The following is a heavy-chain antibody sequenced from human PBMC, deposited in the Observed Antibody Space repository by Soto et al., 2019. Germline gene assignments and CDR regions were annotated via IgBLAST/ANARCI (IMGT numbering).Heavy chain of an antibody. CDR1: GYNFTAFW. V-gene: IGHV5-10-1*01. CDR2: IDPSDSYT. J-gene: IGHJ5*01. Sequence: GESLKISGKASGYNFTAFWIHWVRQMPGKGLQWLGKIDPSDSYTNYSPSFEGHVTISTDNSMTTAYLQWSRLRASDTALYFCARVHKIWLYSCAQRTMFTVS. CDR3: ARVHKIWLYS.